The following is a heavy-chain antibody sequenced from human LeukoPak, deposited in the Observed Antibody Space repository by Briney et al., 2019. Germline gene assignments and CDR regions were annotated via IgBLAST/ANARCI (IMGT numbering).Heavy chain of an antibody. J-gene: IGHJ5*02. D-gene: IGHD4-17*01. CDR1: GGSISIYS. Sequence: SETLSLTCTVSGGSISIYSWTWFRQPPGKGLEWIGYIYYSGSTNYNPSLKSRLTISVDTSKNQFSLNLSSVTAADTAVYYCARGMTTGPDPWGQGTLVTVSS. CDR2: IYYSGST. CDR3: ARGMTTGPDP. V-gene: IGHV4-59*08.